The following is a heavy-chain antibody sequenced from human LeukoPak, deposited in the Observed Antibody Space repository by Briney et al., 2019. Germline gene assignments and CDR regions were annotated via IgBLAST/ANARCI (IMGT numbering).Heavy chain of an antibody. CDR3: ARDPAPNTAFGYFDY. CDR1: GDTFSSYA. D-gene: IGHD1/OR15-1a*01. J-gene: IGHJ4*02. CDR2: IFPIFVTA. V-gene: IGHV1-69*13. Sequence: ASVKVSCKASGDTFSSYAVSWVRQAPGQRLEWMGGIFPIFVTANYAQGFQGRVTITADESTSTAYMELSSLRSEDTAVYYCARDPAPNTAFGYFDYWGQGTLVTVSS.